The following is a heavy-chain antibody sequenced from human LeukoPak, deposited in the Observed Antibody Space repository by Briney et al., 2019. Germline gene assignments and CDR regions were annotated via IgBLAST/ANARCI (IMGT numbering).Heavy chain of an antibody. CDR2: IKQDGSEK. CDR1: GFTFSSYW. V-gene: IGHV3-7*01. CDR3: ARDRHQWLAPYYYYGMDV. Sequence: GGSLRLSCAASGFTFSSYWMSWVRQAPGKGLEWVANIKQDGSEKYYVDSVKGRFTISRDNAKNSLYLQMNSLRAKDTAVYYCARDRHQWLAPYYYYGMDVWGQGTTVTVSS. J-gene: IGHJ6*02. D-gene: IGHD6-19*01.